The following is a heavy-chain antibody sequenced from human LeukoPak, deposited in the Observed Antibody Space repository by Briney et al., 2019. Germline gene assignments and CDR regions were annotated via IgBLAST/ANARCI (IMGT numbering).Heavy chain of an antibody. D-gene: IGHD3-10*01. J-gene: IGHJ4*02. V-gene: IGHV3-48*03. Sequence: GGPLRLSCAASGFTFSSYEMNWVRQAPGKGLERVSYISSSGSTIYYADSVKGRFTISRDNAKNSLYLQMNSLRAEDTAVYYCARDPDGSGKDYWGQGTLVTVSS. CDR2: ISSSGSTI. CDR3: ARDPDGSGKDY. CDR1: GFTFSSYE.